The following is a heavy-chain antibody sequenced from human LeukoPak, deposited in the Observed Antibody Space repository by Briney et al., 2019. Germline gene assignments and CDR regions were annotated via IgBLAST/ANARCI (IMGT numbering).Heavy chain of an antibody. CDR2: INHSGST. D-gene: IGHD3-10*01. CDR3: AKITYYYGSVDAFDI. J-gene: IGHJ3*02. V-gene: IGHV4-34*01. Sequence: SETLSLTCAVYGGSFSGYYWSWIRQPPGKGLEWIGEINHSGSTNYNPSLKSRVTISVDTSKNQFSLKLSSVTAADTAVYYCAKITYYYGSVDAFDIWGQGTMVTVSS. CDR1: GGSFSGYY.